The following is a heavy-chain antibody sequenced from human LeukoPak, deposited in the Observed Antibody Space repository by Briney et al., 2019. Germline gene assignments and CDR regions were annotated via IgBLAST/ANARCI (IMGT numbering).Heavy chain of an antibody. D-gene: IGHD6-13*01. Sequence: PGGSLRLSCAASGFTFSSYAMSWVRQAPGKGLEWVSAISGSGGSTYYADSVKGRFTISRDNSKNTLYLQMNSLRAEDTAVYYCAKGPNSWYSYYYYMDVWGKGTTVTVSS. CDR2: ISGSGGST. CDR1: GFTFSSYA. V-gene: IGHV3-23*01. CDR3: AKGPNSWYSYYYYMDV. J-gene: IGHJ6*03.